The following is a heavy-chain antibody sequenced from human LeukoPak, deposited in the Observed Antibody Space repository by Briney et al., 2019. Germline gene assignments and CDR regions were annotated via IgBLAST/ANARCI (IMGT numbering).Heavy chain of an antibody. J-gene: IGHJ1*01. V-gene: IGHV4-59*12. D-gene: IGHD6-19*01. CDR2: IYYSGST. Sequence: SETLSLTCTVSGGSISSYYWSWIRQPPGKGLEWIGYIYYSGSTNYNPSLKSRVTISVDTSKNQFSLKLSSVTAADTAVYYCARGGTGGIAVAGNGYFQHWGQGTLVTVSS. CDR1: GGSISSYY. CDR3: ARGGTGGIAVAGNGYFQH.